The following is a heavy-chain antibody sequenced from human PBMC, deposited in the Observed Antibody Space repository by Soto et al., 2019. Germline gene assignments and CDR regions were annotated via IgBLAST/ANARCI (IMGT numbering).Heavy chain of an antibody. J-gene: IGHJ6*02. Sequence: GGSLRLSCAASGFTFDDYAMHWVRQAPGKGLEWVSLISWDGGSTYYADSVKGRFTISRDNSKNYLYLQMNSLRAEDTALYYCAKDMLPGRGYYYGSGSYYYYGMDVWGQGTTVTVSS. CDR2: ISWDGGST. D-gene: IGHD3-10*01. V-gene: IGHV3-43D*03. CDR1: GFTFDDYA. CDR3: AKDMLPGRGYYYGSGSYYYYGMDV.